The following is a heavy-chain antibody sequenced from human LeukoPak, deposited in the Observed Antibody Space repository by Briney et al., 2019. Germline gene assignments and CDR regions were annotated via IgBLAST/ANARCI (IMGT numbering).Heavy chain of an antibody. CDR3: TSEDQGGFDY. Sequence: GGSLRLSCAASGFTNAWMSWVRQAPGKGLEWVGRIKSKTDGGTTDYAAPVKGRFTVSRDDLKNTLYPQMNSLKTEDTAVYYCTSEDQGGFDYWGQGTLVTVSS. CDR1: GFTNAW. CDR2: IKSKTDGGTT. J-gene: IGHJ4*02. D-gene: IGHD1-26*01. V-gene: IGHV3-15*01.